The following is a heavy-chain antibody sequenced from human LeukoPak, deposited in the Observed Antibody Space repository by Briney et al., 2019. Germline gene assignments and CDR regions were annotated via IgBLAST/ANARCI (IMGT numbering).Heavy chain of an antibody. CDR1: GFTFSNAW. CDR3: TTAGFGSGRFDY. CDR2: FKIKTDGGTT. J-gene: IGHJ4*02. D-gene: IGHD3-10*01. Sequence: PGGSLRLSCAASGFTFSNAWMSWVRQAPGKGLEWVGHFKIKTDGGTTDYAAPVKGRFTISRDDSKNTLYLQMNSLKTEDTALYYCTTAGFGSGRFDYWGQGTLVTVSS. V-gene: IGHV3-15*01.